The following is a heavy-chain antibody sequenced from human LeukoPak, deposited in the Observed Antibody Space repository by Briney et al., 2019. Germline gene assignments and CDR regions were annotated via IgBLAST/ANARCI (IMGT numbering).Heavy chain of an antibody. CDR1: GFIFSSYS. CDR3: ARDKGTRVDMSDY. D-gene: IGHD3-3*01. Sequence: GGSLRLSCAASGFIFSSYSMNWVRQAPGKGLEWVSSISSSTIYLYYADSVKGRFTISRDNAKNSLYLQMNSLRAEDTAVYYCARDKGTRVDMSDYWGQGTLVTVSS. J-gene: IGHJ4*02. V-gene: IGHV3-21*01. CDR2: ISSSTIYL.